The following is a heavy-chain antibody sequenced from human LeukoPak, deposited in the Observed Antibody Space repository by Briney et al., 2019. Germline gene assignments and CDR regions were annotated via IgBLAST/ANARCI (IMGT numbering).Heavy chain of an antibody. CDR3: ATGFCSGDKCYSPYYYYGLDV. J-gene: IGHJ6*02. CDR1: GYTLTELF. D-gene: IGHD2-15*01. Sequence: GASVKVSCKVSGYTLTELFMHWVRQAPGKGLEWMGGFDPEDGERVYAQKFQGRVTMTEDTSTNTAYMELRSLRSEDTAVFYCATGFCSGDKCYSPYYYYGLDVWGQGTTVTVSS. CDR2: FDPEDGER. V-gene: IGHV1-24*01.